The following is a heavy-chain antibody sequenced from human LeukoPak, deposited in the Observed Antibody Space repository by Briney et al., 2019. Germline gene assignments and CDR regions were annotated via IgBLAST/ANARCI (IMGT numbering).Heavy chain of an antibody. CDR2: ISRSGSNT. CDR1: GFTFSTYA. J-gene: IGHJ3*02. CDR3: AREDLYAFDI. V-gene: IGHV3-23*01. Sequence: GGSLRLSCAASGFTFSTYAMSWVRQAPGKGLEWVSAISRSGSNTYYADSVKGRFTSSRDNSKNTLFLQMNSLRAEDTAVYYCAREDLYAFDIWGQGTMVTVSS.